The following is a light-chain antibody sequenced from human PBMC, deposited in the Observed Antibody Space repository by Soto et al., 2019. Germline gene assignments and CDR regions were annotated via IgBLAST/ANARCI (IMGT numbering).Light chain of an antibody. CDR3: LQTLPTPT. CDR2: LAS. Sequence: DIVMTQSPLSLPVTPGEPASISCRSRQSLLHSNGYNYLDWYLHKPGQSPQLLIYLASHRASGVAGIFSGSGAGSDFTLKSRRVDADDVGVYYYLQTLPTPTFGHGTKLEI. V-gene: IGKV2-28*01. J-gene: IGKJ2*01. CDR1: QSLLHSNGYNY.